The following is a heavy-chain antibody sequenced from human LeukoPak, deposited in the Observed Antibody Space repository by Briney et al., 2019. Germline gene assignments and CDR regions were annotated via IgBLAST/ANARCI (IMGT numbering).Heavy chain of an antibody. CDR3: ARVLNDYTDNVYFDS. Sequence: GGSLRLSCAVSGFTVSTNDMSWVRQAPGKGLEWVSLLYRGDSIYYADSVKGRFTISRDTFKNTLYLQMDSLRAEDTAVYYCARVLNDYTDNVYFDSWGQGTLVTVSS. CDR2: LYRGDSI. J-gene: IGHJ4*02. CDR1: GFTVSTND. V-gene: IGHV3-53*01. D-gene: IGHD4-11*01.